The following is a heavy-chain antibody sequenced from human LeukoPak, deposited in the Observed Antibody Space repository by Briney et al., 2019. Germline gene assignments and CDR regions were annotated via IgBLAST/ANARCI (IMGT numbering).Heavy chain of an antibody. Sequence: ARIDWDDDKYYSTSLKTRLTISKDTSKNQVVLTMTNMDPVDTATYYCARGLYWYDSSGLDYWGQGTLVTVSS. CDR3: ARGLYWYDSSGLDY. J-gene: IGHJ4*02. D-gene: IGHD3-22*01. CDR2: IDWDDDK. V-gene: IGHV2-70*10.